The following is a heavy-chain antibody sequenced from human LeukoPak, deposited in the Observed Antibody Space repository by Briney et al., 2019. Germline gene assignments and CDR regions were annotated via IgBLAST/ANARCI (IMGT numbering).Heavy chain of an antibody. Sequence: PSETLSLTCTVSGGSISSSSYYWGWIRQPPGKGLEWIGSIYYSGSTYYNPSLKSRVTISVDTSKNQFSLKLSSVTAADTAVYYCARPYSSGARVGYWGQGTLVTVSS. D-gene: IGHD6-25*01. CDR1: GGSISSSSYY. CDR3: ARPYSSGARVGY. J-gene: IGHJ4*02. V-gene: IGHV4-39*01. CDR2: IYYSGST.